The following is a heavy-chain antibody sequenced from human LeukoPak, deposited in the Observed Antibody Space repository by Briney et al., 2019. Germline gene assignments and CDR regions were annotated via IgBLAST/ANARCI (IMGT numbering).Heavy chain of an antibody. D-gene: IGHD6-25*01. V-gene: IGHV4-34*01. CDR1: GFTFSSYG. J-gene: IGHJ5*02. CDR2: INHSGST. CDR3: ASLAGIVADNWFDP. Sequence: PGGSLRLSCAASGFTFSSYGMSWVRQAPGKGLEWIGEINHSGSTNYNPSLKSRVTISVDTSKNQFSLKLSSVTAADTAVYYCASLAGIVADNWFDPWGQGTLVTVSS.